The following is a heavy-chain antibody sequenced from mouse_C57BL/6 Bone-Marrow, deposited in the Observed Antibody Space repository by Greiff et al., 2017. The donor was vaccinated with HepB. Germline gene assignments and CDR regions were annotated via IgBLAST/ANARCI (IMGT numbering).Heavy chain of an antibody. D-gene: IGHD2-4*01. CDR1: GYTFTDYY. J-gene: IGHJ3*01. CDR3: TYDYDPWFAY. Sequence: VKLVESGAELVKPGASVKISCKASGYTFTDYYINWVQQRPGQGLEWIGKIGPGSGSTYYNEKFKGKATLTADKSSSTAYMQLSSLTSEDSAVYFCTYDYDPWFAYWGQGTLVTVSA. CDR2: IGPGSGST. V-gene: IGHV1-77*01.